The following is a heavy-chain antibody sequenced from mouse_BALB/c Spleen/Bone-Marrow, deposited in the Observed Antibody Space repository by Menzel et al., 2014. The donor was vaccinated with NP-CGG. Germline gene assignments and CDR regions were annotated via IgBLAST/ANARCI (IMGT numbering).Heavy chain of an antibody. V-gene: IGHV4-1*02. CDR1: GFDFSRNW. J-gene: IGHJ3*01. CDR3: AEHYSGPEGFAY. CDR2: INPDSSST. D-gene: IGHD1-2*01. Sequence: EVQLVESGGGLVQPGGSLKLSCVASGFDFSRNWMSWVRQAPGKGLEWIGEINPDSSSTYYAPSLRDKFIISRDNAKTTLYLQMSKVRSEDTALYYCAEHYSGPEGFAYWGQGTLVTVSA.